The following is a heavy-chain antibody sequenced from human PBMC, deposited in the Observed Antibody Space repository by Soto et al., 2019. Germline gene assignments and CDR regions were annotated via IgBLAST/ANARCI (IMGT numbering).Heavy chain of an antibody. CDR3: STGISCTRYMCPFYNYGLDV. CDR1: GDNFGDNFTSYW. Sequence: RGESLKISCQASGDNFGDNFTSYWVTWVRQVPGKGLEWMGRIAPGDSHTNYSPSFEGHVTISADKSIRTAYMRWNSLKTSDTAIYYCSTGISCTRYMCPFYNYGLDVWGQGTTVTVSS. J-gene: IGHJ6*02. V-gene: IGHV5-10-1*01. CDR2: IAPGDSHT. D-gene: IGHD3-16*02.